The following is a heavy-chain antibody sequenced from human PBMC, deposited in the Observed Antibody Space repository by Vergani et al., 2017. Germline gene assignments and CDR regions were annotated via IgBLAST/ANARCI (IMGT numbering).Heavy chain of an antibody. V-gene: IGHV4-31*03. CDR2: IYYSGST. CDR1: GGSISSGGYY. D-gene: IGHD2-15*01. J-gene: IGHJ4*02. CDR3: ARVESCSGGSCYPAVTSD. Sequence: QVQLQESGPGLVKPSQTLSLTCTVSGGSISSGGYYWSWIRQHPGKGLEWIGYIYYSGSTYYNPSLKSRVTISVDPSKNQFSLKLSSVTAADTAVYYCARVESCSGGSCYPAVTSDWGQGTLVTVSS.